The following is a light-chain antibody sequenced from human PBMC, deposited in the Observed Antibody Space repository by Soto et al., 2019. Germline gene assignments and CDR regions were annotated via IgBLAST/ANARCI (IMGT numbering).Light chain of an antibody. CDR1: QSVGGS. J-gene: IGKJ1*01. V-gene: IGKV3-20*01. Sequence: ETVLTQSPRTLSLAPAARATLSCRASQSVGGSLAWYQQRPGQAPRLLVYHTSNRATGIPDRFSASWSGTDFTLTISRLEPEDCAVYYCQKYESSPRTVGQGTKGDIK. CDR3: QKYESSPRT. CDR2: HTS.